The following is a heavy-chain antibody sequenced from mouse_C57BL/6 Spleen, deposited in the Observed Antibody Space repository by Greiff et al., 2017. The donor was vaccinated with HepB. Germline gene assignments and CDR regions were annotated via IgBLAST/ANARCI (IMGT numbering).Heavy chain of an antibody. D-gene: IGHD1-1*01. Sequence: EVQLVESGPELVKPGASVKIPCKASGYTFTDYNMDWVKQSHGKSLEWIGDINPNNGGTIYNQKFKGKATLTVDKSSSTAYMELRSLTSEDTAVYYCARSIYYGSHYFDYWGQGTTLTVSS. CDR2: INPNNGGT. CDR1: GYTFTDYN. V-gene: IGHV1-18*01. J-gene: IGHJ2*01. CDR3: ARSIYYGSHYFDY.